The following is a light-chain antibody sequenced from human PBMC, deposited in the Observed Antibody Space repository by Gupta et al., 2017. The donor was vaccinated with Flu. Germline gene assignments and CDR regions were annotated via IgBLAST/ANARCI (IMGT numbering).Light chain of an antibody. J-gene: IGKJ4*01. V-gene: IGKV1-39*01. CDR3: QQNYSNVAMN. CDR2: DAS. CDR1: QTIYNS. Sequence: DIQMTQSPSSLSASIGDRVTFTCRASQTIYNSLNWYQQKPGRVPKLLISDASKWHSGVPPRFSGSGCGTDFTLTISSGQQEDFGAYYSQQNYSNVAMNFGGGTKVDIK.